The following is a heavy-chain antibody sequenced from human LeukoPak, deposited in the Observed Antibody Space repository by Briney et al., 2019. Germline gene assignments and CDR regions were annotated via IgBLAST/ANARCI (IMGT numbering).Heavy chain of an antibody. V-gene: IGHV3-33*01. J-gene: IGHJ4*02. Sequence: GGSLRLSCVVSGFTFSSYGMHWLRQAPGKGLEWVAVIWYDGSKMFYGDSVKGRFSVSRDDSKNTLYLQMSSLRAEDTAVYYCTRDGGSGIDYWGQGTLVTVS. CDR2: IWYDGSKM. D-gene: IGHD3-16*01. CDR1: GFTFSSYG. CDR3: TRDGGSGIDY.